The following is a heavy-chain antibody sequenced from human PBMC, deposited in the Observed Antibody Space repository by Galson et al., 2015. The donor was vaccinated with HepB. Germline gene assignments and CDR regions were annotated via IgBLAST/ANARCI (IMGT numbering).Heavy chain of an antibody. CDR1: GFSFNIYD. CDR3: VRDPGRDTGWGP. CDR2: ISNSGGLT. Sequence: SLRLSCATSGFSFNIYDMNWVRQAPGKGLEWVSGISNSGGLTAYLDSVRGRFTISRDNSKSTLYLQMNSLRVEDTALYFCVRDPGRDTGWGPWGQGTLVTVSS. D-gene: IGHD6-19*01. V-gene: IGHV3-23*05. J-gene: IGHJ5*02.